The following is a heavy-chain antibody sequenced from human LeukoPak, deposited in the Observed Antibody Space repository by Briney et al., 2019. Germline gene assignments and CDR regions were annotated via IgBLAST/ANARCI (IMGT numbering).Heavy chain of an antibody. Sequence: SETLSLTCAVYGGSFSGYYWSWIRQPPGKGLEWIGEINHSGSTNYNPSLKSRVTISVDTSKNQFPLKLSSVTAADTAVYYCARAGMYYYGSGSYYRKDLFDYWGQGTLVTVSS. D-gene: IGHD3-10*01. CDR2: INHSGST. CDR3: ARAGMYYYGSGSYYRKDLFDY. J-gene: IGHJ4*02. CDR1: GGSFSGYY. V-gene: IGHV4-34*01.